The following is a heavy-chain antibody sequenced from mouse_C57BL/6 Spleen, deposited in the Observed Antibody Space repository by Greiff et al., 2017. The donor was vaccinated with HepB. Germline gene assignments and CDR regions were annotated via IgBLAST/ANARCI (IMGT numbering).Heavy chain of an antibody. CDR3: ARSGDYGSSSWLAY. J-gene: IGHJ3*01. D-gene: IGHD1-1*01. CDR2: IYPGDGDT. Sequence: QVQLQQSGPELVKPGASVKISCKASGYAFSSSWMNWVKQRPGKGLEWIGRIYPGDGDTNYNGKFKGKATLTADKSSSTAYMQLSSLTSEDSAVYFCARSGDYGSSSWLAYWGQGTLVTVSA. V-gene: IGHV1-82*01. CDR1: GYAFSSSW.